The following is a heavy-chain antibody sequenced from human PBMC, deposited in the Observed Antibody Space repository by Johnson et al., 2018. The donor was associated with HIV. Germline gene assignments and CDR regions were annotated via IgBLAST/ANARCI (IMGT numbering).Heavy chain of an antibody. J-gene: IGHJ3*02. CDR2: ISTSGSNI. Sequence: QVQLVESGGGVVQPGRSLRLSCTASGFTFSDFYMSWIRQAPGKGLEWVSYISTSGSNIYSANSVWGRFTISRDNAKNSLYLQMNFLRPEATAVYYCARFMGSTWSDASDIWGQGTMVTVSS. D-gene: IGHD1-26*01. CDR3: ARFMGSTWSDASDI. V-gene: IGHV3-11*04. CDR1: GFTFSDFY.